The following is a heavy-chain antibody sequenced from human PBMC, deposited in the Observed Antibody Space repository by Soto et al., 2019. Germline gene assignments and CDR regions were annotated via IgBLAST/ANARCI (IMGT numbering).Heavy chain of an antibody. CDR2: ISWNSATI. CDR1: GITFDEYA. Sequence: EVQLVESGGGLVQPGRSLRLSCAASGITFDEYAMHWVRQVPGKGLEWVSGISWNSATIAYADSVKGRFTMSRDNAKNFLYLQMTSLRAEDTGLYYCVKDIGQCLVEGTMDVWGKGTTVTVSS. J-gene: IGHJ6*03. CDR3: VKDIGQCLVEGTMDV. D-gene: IGHD6-19*01. V-gene: IGHV3-9*01.